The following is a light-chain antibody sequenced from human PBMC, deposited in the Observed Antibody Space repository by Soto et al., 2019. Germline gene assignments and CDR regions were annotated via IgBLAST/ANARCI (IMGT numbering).Light chain of an antibody. V-gene: IGKV3-20*01. CDR3: QQFSSYPLT. Sequence: EFVLTQSPGTLSLSPGERATLSCRASQTVRNNYLAWYQQKPGQAPRLLIYDASSRATGIPDRFSGGGSGTDFTLTISSLEPEDFAVYYCQQFSSYPLTFGGVTKVEIK. J-gene: IGKJ4*01. CDR2: DAS. CDR1: QTVRNNY.